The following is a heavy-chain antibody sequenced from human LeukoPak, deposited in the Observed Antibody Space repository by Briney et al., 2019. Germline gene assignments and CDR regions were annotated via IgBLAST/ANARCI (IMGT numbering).Heavy chain of an antibody. Sequence: GASLKVSCKASGYTFSSYGISWVRQAPGQGLEWMGWISAYNGNTNFAQEFQGRVTMTTDTSTSTASMELRSLGSDDTAVYYCARDQGIYNHRIIDSWGQGTLVTVSS. CDR1: GYTFSSYG. CDR2: ISAYNGNT. V-gene: IGHV1-18*01. D-gene: IGHD5-12*01. J-gene: IGHJ4*02. CDR3: ARDQGIYNHRIIDS.